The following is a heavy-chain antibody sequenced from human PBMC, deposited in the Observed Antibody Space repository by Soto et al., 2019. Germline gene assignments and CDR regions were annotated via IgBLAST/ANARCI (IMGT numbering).Heavy chain of an antibody. Sequence: EVQLLESGGGLVQPGGSLRLSCAAPGFTFSYYAMSWVRQAPGRGRGWVSAISDTGGSTYHADSVRGRFTISRDNSRNTLFVQMNSLRAEDTAVDYCVKGSRASRPYYFDYWGQGTLVTVSS. D-gene: IGHD2-15*01. J-gene: IGHJ4*02. CDR3: VKGSRASRPYYFDY. CDR2: ISDTGGST. CDR1: GFTFSYYA. V-gene: IGHV3-23*01.